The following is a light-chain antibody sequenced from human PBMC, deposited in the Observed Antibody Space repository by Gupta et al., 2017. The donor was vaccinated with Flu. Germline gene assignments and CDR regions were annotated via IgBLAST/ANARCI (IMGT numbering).Light chain of an antibody. CDR2: LVS. J-gene: IGKJ1*01. CDR3: MQGAHWPWA. CDR1: QGLVYSDGNTY. Sequence: DVAVPQSPLPLPVTLGQPASISCRSTQGLVYSDGNTYLHWFQQRPGQSPRRLIYLVSKRDSGVPDRFSGSGSGTDFTLKISRVEAEDVGVYFCMQGAHWPWAFGQGTKLEIK. V-gene: IGKV2-30*01.